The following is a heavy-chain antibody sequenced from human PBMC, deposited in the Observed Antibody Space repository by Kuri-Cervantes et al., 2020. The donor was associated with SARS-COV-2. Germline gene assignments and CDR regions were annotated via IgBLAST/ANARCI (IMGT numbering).Heavy chain of an antibody. V-gene: IGHV4-34*01. J-gene: IGHJ5*02. D-gene: IGHD2-2*01. CDR3: ARHEGVPAAFRLNWFDP. CDR1: GGSFSGYY. Sequence: SETLSLTFAVYGGSFSGYYWSWIRQPPGKGLEWIGSIYYSGSTYYNPSLKSRVTISVDTSKNQFSLKLSSVTAADTAVYYCARHEGVPAAFRLNWFDPWGQGTLVTVSS. CDR2: IYYSGST.